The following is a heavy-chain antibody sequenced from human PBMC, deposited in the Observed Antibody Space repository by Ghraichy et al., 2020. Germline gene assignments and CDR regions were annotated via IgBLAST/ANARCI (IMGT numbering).Heavy chain of an antibody. CDR1: GFTFSDYY. CDR2: ISSSSYT. D-gene: IGHD3-16*01. Sequence: GGSLRLSCAASGFTFSDYYMSWIRQAPGKGLEWVSYISSSSYTNYADSVKGRFTISRDNAKNSLYLQMNSLRAEDTALYYCARWGGDNTFDIWGRGTMVTVS. CDR3: ARWGGDNTFDI. J-gene: IGHJ3*02. V-gene: IGHV3-11*06.